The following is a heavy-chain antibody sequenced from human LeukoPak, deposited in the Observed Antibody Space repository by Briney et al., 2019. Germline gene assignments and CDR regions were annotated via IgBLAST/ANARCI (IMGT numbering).Heavy chain of an antibody. CDR3: ARTYYYDSSGYGYFQH. CDR2: IYTSGST. CDR1: GGSIRSYY. D-gene: IGHD3-22*01. J-gene: IGHJ1*01. V-gene: IGHV4-4*07. Sequence: LETLSLTCTVSGGSIRSYYWSWIRQPAGKGLEWIGRIYTSGSTNYNPSLKSRVTMSVDTSKNQFSLKLSSVTAADTAVYYCARTYYYDSSGYGYFQHWGQGTLVTVSS.